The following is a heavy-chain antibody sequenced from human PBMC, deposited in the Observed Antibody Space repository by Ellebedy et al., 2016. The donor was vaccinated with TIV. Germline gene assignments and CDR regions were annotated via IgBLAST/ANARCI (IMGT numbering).Heavy chain of an antibody. Sequence: ASVKVSCKSSGAPLRAAPINWVRQAPGQGLEWMGGIISILGTTNYAQKFQGRIRITADDSASTAYMELSSLRSDDTAVYYCARLGYCGSVSCPEGYGAFDLWGQGTLVSVSS. CDR2: IISILGTT. D-gene: IGHD2-15*01. J-gene: IGHJ3*01. CDR3: ARLGYCGSVSCPEGYGAFDL. V-gene: IGHV1-69*13. CDR1: GAPLRAAP.